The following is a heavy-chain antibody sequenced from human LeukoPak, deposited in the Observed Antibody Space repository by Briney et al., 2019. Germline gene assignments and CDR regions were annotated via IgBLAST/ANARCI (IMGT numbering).Heavy chain of an antibody. V-gene: IGHV3-53*01. CDR1: GFTFSSYS. Sequence: GGSLRLSCAASGFTFSSYSMNWVRQAPGKGLEWVSVIYSDGTTYYADSVKGRFTISRDDSKNTLYLHMNSLRAEDTAVYYCARAPNWRFDHWGQGTLVTVSS. CDR3: ARAPNWRFDH. D-gene: IGHD1-1*01. CDR2: IYSDGTT. J-gene: IGHJ4*02.